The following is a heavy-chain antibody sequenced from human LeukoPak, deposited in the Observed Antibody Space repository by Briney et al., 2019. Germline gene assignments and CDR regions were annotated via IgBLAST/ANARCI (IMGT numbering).Heavy chain of an antibody. D-gene: IGHD2-2*01. V-gene: IGHV3-11*06. CDR3: AREGYCSSTSCQGRAADAFDI. CDR2: ISSSSSYT. J-gene: IGHJ3*02. Sequence: GGSLRLSCAASGFTFSDYYMSWIRQAPGKGLEWVSYISSSSSYTNYADSVKGRFTISRDNAKNSLYLQMNSLRAEDTAVYYCAREGYCSSTSCQGRAADAFDIWGQGTMVTVSS. CDR1: GFTFSDYY.